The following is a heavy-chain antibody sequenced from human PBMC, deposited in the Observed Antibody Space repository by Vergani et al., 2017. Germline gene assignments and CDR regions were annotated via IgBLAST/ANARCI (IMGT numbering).Heavy chain of an antibody. CDR2: ISSSSSYI. D-gene: IGHD5-18*01. V-gene: IGHV3-21*01. J-gene: IGHJ4*02. Sequence: EVQLVESGGGLVKPGGSLRLSCAASGFTFSSYSMNWVRQAPGKGLEWVSSISSSSSYIYYADSVKGRFTISRDNAKNSLYLQMNSLRAEDTAVYYCVRDPSYSYGPPGDYWGQGTLVTVSS. CDR3: VRDPSYSYGPPGDY. CDR1: GFTFSSYS.